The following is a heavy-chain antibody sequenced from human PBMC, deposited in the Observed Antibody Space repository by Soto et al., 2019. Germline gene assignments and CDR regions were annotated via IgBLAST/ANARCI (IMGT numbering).Heavy chain of an antibody. D-gene: IGHD3-22*01. CDR2: IIPVFGTP. Sequence: QVQLVQSGAEVKKPGSSVKVSCKVSGGSLSNYGISWVRQAPGQGLEWMGAIIPVFGTPNYAQKFQDRVTSTAXEXTXTXXMEVRSLTSEDTAVYYCARGDATKIVVTTYYGMDVWGQGTTVTVSS. CDR3: ARGDATKIVVTTYYGMDV. CDR1: GGSLSNYG. J-gene: IGHJ6*02. V-gene: IGHV1-69*12.